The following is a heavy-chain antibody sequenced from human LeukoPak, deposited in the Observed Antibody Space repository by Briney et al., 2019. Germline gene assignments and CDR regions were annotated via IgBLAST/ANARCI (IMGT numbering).Heavy chain of an antibody. CDR1: GFTFSSYE. CDR3: ARGVKGYCSSTSCPGAFDI. J-gene: IGHJ3*02. D-gene: IGHD2-2*01. Sequence: GGSLRLSCAASGFTFSSYEMNWVRQAPGKGLEWVSYISSSGSTIYYADSVKGRFTISRDNAKNSLYLQMNSLRAEDTAVYCCARGVKGYCSSTSCPGAFDIWGQGTMVTVSS. CDR2: ISSSGSTI. V-gene: IGHV3-48*03.